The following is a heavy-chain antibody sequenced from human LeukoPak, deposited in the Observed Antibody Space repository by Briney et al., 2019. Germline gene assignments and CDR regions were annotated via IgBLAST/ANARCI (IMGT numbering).Heavy chain of an antibody. CDR1: GYNFTPYW. CDR3: ARRLMYYYDTSGYDVAFDI. D-gene: IGHD3-22*01. Sequence: GESLKISCKGDGYNFTPYWIVWVRQMPGKGLEWMGVIYPEDSETKYSPSFQGQVTISVDKSISTAYLQWNSLKASDTAMYYCARRLMYYYDTSGYDVAFDIWGQGTMVTVSS. CDR2: IYPEDSET. V-gene: IGHV5-51*01. J-gene: IGHJ3*02.